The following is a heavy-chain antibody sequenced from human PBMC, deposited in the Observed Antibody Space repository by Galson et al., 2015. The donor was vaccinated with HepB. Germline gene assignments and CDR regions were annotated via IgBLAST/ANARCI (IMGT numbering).Heavy chain of an antibody. Sequence: ETLSLTCSVSGGSIRSYYWSWIRQPPGRGLEWIGYISDVGSSAYNPSLRSRVTISVDMSNNQISLNLDSVIPADTAVYYCARSDVYWRSMDVWGTGTTVTVSS. V-gene: IGHV4-59*01. D-gene: IGHD3-3*01. CDR1: GGSIRSYY. CDR3: ARSDVYWRSMDV. J-gene: IGHJ6*04. CDR2: ISDVGSS.